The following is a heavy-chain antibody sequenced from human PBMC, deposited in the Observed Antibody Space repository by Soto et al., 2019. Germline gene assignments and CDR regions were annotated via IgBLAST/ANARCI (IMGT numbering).Heavy chain of an antibody. CDR1: GSSLSESW. CDR2: IKSQVDGETT. Sequence: EVQLVESGGGLVQPGESLRLSCAASGSSLSESWLSWVRQAPGKGLEWVARIKSQVDGETTDYAGPVKGRFVISMDDSKNTLYLQMSNLKTEDTAVYYCSAYDSSWGTYRYRGAYWGRGTLVTVSS. CDR3: SAYDSSWGTYRYRGAY. J-gene: IGHJ4*02. D-gene: IGHD3-16*02. V-gene: IGHV3-15*01.